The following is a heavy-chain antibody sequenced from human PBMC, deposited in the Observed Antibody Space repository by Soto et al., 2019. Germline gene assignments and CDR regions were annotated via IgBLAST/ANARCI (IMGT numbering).Heavy chain of an antibody. D-gene: IGHD3-3*01. J-gene: IGHJ5*02. CDR3: AGHQGTIFNGGNWFDP. Sequence: QLRLQESGPGLVTPSETLSLTCTVSGGSISSSSYYWGWLRQPPGKGLERIASIYYSGSTYYNPSLNSRVTIYVATSINRCAREIGSVPAADTAVYYCAGHQGTIFNGGNWFDPWGRGTLVTVSS. V-gene: IGHV4-39*01. CDR1: GGSISSSSYY. CDR2: IYYSGST.